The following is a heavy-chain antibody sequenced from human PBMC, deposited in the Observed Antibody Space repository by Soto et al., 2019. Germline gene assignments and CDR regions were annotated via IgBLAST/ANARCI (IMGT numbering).Heavy chain of an antibody. CDR2: IYYSGST. Sequence: AETLALTCAVSGGSISSYYWSWIRQPPGKGLEWIGYIYYSGSTNYNPSLKSRVTISVDTSKNQFSLKLISVTAADTAVYYCASEWEGQRWEPRAGFFDYWGQGTLVNVSS. D-gene: IGHD1-26*01. J-gene: IGHJ4*02. CDR3: ASEWEGQRWEPRAGFFDY. V-gene: IGHV4-59*01. CDR1: GGSISSYY.